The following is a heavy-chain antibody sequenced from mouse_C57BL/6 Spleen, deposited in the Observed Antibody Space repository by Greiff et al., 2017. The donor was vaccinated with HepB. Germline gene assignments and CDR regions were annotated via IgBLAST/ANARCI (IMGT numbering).Heavy chain of an antibody. V-gene: IGHV1-64*01. CDR3: ARPTVVAYYAMDY. D-gene: IGHD1-1*01. J-gene: IGHJ4*01. CDR2: IHPNSGST. Sequence: QVQLQQPGAELVKPGASVKLSCKASGYTFTSYWMHWVKQRPGQGLEWIGMIHPNSGSTNYNEKFKSKATLTVDKSSSTAYMQLSSLTSEDSAVYYCARPTVVAYYAMDYWGQGTSVTVSS. CDR1: GYTFTSYW.